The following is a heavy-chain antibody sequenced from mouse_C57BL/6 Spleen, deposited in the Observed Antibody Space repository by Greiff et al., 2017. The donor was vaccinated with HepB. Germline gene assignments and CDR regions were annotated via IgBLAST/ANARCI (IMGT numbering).Heavy chain of an antibody. J-gene: IGHJ4*01. CDR3: ARPSFITTVGAMDY. D-gene: IGHD1-1*01. Sequence: VQLQQPGAELVMPGASVKLSCKASGYTFTSYWMHWVKQRPGQGLEWIGEIDPSDSYTNYNQKFKGKSTLTVDKSSSTAYMQLSSLTSEDSAVYYCARPSFITTVGAMDYWGQGTSVTVS. CDR2: IDPSDSYT. CDR1: GYTFTSYW. V-gene: IGHV1-69*01.